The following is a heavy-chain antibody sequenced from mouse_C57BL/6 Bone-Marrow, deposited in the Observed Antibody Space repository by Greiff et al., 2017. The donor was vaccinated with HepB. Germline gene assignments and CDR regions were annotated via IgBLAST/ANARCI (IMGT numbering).Heavy chain of an antibody. D-gene: IGHD2-12*01. V-gene: IGHV2-2*01. CDR2: IWSGGST. Sequence: VKLVESGPGLVQPSQSLSITCTVSGFSLTSYGVHWVRQSPGKGLEWLGVIWSGGSTDYNAAFISRLSISKDNSKSQVFFKMNSLQADDTAIYYCAAAYYRGYYAMDYWGQGTSVTVSS. CDR3: AAAYYRGYYAMDY. J-gene: IGHJ4*01. CDR1: GFSLTSYG.